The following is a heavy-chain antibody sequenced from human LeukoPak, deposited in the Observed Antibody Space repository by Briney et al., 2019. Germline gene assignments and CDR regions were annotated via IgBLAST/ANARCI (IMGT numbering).Heavy chain of an antibody. V-gene: IGHV4-34*01. CDR1: GGSISSYY. Sequence: SETLSLTCTVSGGSISSYYWSWIRQPPGKGLEWIGEINHSGSTNYNPSLKSRVTISVDTSKNQFSLKLSSVTAADTAVYYCARARGNRIFGVVILGNFDYWGQGTLVTVSS. D-gene: IGHD3-3*01. J-gene: IGHJ4*02. CDR3: ARARGNRIFGVVILGNFDY. CDR2: INHSGST.